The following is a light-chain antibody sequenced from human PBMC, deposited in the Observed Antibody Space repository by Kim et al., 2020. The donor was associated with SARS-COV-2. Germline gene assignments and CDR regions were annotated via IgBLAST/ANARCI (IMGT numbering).Light chain of an antibody. CDR2: QDS. CDR1: KLGDKY. CDR3: QAWDSSTVV. Sequence: SVSHGQTVSIPCAGDKLGDKYACWYQQKPGQAPVLVIYQDSKRTSGIPERFSGSNSGNTATLTISGTQAMDEADYYCQAWDSSTVVFGGGTKVTVL. J-gene: IGLJ2*01. V-gene: IGLV3-1*01.